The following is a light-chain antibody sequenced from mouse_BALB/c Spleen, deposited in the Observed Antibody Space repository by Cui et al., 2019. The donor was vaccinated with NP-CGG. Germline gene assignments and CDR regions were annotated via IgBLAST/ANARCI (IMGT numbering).Light chain of an antibody. CDR1: TGAVTTSNY. CDR3: ALWYSNHWV. Sequence: QAVVTQESAPTTSPGETVTLTCLSNTGAVTTSNYANWVQEKPDHLFTGLIGGTNNRAPGVPARFSGSLIGDKAALTITGAQTEDEAIYFCALWYSNHWVFGGGTKLTVL. V-gene: IGLV1*01. J-gene: IGLJ1*01. CDR2: GTN.